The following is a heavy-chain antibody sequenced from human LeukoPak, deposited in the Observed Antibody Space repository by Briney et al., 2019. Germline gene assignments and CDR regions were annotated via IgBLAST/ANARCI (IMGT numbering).Heavy chain of an antibody. Sequence: GASVKVSRKASGYTFTSYDINWVRQATGQGLEWMGWMNPNSGNTGYAQKFQGRVTITRNTSISTAYMELSSLRSEDTAVYYCARAPRITMVRGVIYWFDPWGQGTLVTASS. J-gene: IGHJ5*02. CDR1: GYTFTSYD. CDR3: ARAPRITMVRGVIYWFDP. V-gene: IGHV1-8*03. CDR2: MNPNSGNT. D-gene: IGHD3-10*01.